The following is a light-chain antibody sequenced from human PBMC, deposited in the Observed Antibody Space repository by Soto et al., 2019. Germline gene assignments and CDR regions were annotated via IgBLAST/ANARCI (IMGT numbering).Light chain of an antibody. CDR1: QSVSSSY. V-gene: IGKV3-20*01. Sequence: IGFTLSHGTLSLSLGERVTLSCRASQSVSSSYLAWYQQKPGQAPRLLIYGASSRATGIPDRFSGSGSGTDFTLTISRLEPEDFAVYYCQQYGGSPRTLGQGRKVDIK. CDR2: GAS. J-gene: IGKJ1*01. CDR3: QQYGGSPRT.